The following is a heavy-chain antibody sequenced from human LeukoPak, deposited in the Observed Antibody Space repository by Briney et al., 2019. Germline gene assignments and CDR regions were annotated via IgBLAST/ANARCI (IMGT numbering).Heavy chain of an antibody. Sequence: SETLSLTCTVSGYSISSGYYWGWIRQPPGRGLEWIGSIYHSGSTNYNPSLKSRVTISVDTSKNQFSLKLSSVTAADTAVYYCATFPPLVRSDYCSGGSCLDYWGQETLVTVSS. D-gene: IGHD2-15*01. CDR2: IYHSGST. CDR3: ATFPPLVRSDYCSGGSCLDY. J-gene: IGHJ4*02. CDR1: GYSISSGYY. V-gene: IGHV4-38-2*02.